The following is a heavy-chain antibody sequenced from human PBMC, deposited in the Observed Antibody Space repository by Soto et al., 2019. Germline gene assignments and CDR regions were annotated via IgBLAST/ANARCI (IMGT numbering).Heavy chain of an antibody. CDR2: IDPSDSYA. Sequence: LGESLKISCKGSGYSFTSYWISWVRQMPGKGLEWMGRIDPSDSYANYSPSFQGHVTISADKSISTAYLQWSSLKASDTAMYYCARPYYGSGSYYDYWGQGTLVTVSS. CDR3: ARPYYGSGSYYDY. J-gene: IGHJ4*02. V-gene: IGHV5-10-1*01. CDR1: GYSFTSYW. D-gene: IGHD3-10*01.